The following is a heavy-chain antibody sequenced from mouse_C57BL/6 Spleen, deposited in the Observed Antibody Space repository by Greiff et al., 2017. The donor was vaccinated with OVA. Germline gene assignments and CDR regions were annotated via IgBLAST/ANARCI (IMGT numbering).Heavy chain of an antibody. CDR1: GYSFTGYY. J-gene: IGHJ2*01. CDR3: ASELTGTGRDY. CDR2: INPSTGGT. V-gene: IGHV1-42*01. D-gene: IGHD4-1*01. Sequence: EVQLQQSGPELVKPGASVKISCKASGYSFTGYYMNWVKQSPEKSLEWIGEINPSTGGTTYNQKFKAKATLTVDKSSSTAYMQLKSLTSEDSAVYYCASELTGTGRDYWGQGTTLTVSS.